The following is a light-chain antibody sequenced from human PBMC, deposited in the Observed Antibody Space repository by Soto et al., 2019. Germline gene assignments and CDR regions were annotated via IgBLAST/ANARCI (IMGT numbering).Light chain of an antibody. J-gene: IGLJ1*01. CDR2: DAH. CDR1: SGFLGSVSL. Sequence: QSVLAQPASVSGSPGQSITISCTGTSGFLGSVSLVSWFQQHPGKAPKVMIPDAHRRPSGVPDRFPSSSSLYSASLTISGLQADDEADYYCCLYIGATTYVFGPGTKVTV. CDR3: CLYIGATTYV. V-gene: IGLV2-23*01.